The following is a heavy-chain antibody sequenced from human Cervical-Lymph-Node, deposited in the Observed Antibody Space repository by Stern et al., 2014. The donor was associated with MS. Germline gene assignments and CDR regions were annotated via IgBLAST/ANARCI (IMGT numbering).Heavy chain of an antibody. D-gene: IGHD4-17*01. CDR3: ASPTTVTVGAMDV. CDR2: VIPIFATP. J-gene: IGHJ6*02. Sequence: VQLVESGADVKKPGSSVTVFCKASGGTFSSHAINWVRQAPGQGLEWMGGVIPIFATPNYAQKFQGRVTITADDSTTTVYMELSSLRSEDTAVYYCASPTTVTVGAMDVWGQGTTVTVSS. V-gene: IGHV1-69*01. CDR1: GGTFSSHA.